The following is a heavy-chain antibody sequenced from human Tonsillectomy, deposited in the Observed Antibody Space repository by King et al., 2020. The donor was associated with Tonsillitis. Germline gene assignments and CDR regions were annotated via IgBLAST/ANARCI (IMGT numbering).Heavy chain of an antibody. V-gene: IGHV1-46*01. Sequence: QLVQSGAEVKKPGASVKVSCTASGYTFTNYYIHWVRQAPGQGLEWMGLLNPSIVTTSYAQKFQGRLSMTKDTSTPTVYMELSSLRSDDTAVYYCVRSEVGECSLVADYWGQGTLVTVSS. CDR2: LNPSIVTT. CDR3: VRSEVGECSLVADY. J-gene: IGHJ4*02. D-gene: IGHD3-16*02. CDR1: GYTFTNYY.